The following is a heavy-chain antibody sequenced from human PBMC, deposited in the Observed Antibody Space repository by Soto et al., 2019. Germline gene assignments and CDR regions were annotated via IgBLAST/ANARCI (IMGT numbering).Heavy chain of an antibody. CDR2: IKQDGSEK. V-gene: IGHV3-7*01. CDR3: ARDIYSYYFDN. D-gene: IGHD5-12*01. CDR1: GFTFSSHW. Sequence: GGSLRLSCAASGFTFSSHWMSWVRQAQGKGLEWVANIKQDGSEKYYVDSVKGRFTISRDNAKNSLYLQMNSLRAEYKAVYYCARDIYSYYFDNWGQGTLVTVSS. J-gene: IGHJ4*02.